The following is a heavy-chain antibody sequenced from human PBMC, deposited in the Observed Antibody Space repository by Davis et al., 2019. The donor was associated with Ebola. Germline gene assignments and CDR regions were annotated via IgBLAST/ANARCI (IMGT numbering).Heavy chain of an antibody. D-gene: IGHD1-26*01. J-gene: IGHJ4*02. CDR3: ARRGGELPFDY. CDR1: GGTFSSYT. V-gene: IGHV1-69*02. Sequence: AASVKVSCKASGGTFSSYTITWVRQAPGQGLEWMGRVIPILGIANYAQKFQGRVTITADKSTSTAYMELSSLRSEDTAVYYCARRGGELPFDYWGQGTLVTVSS. CDR2: VIPILGIA.